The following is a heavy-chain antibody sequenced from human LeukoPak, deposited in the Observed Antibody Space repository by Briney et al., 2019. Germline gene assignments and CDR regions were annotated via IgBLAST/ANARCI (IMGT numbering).Heavy chain of an antibody. CDR2: TVVGSGNT. CDR3: AARHNWNDANY. D-gene: IGHD1-1*01. J-gene: IGHJ4*02. CDR1: GFTFTSSA. Sequence: SVKVSCKASGFTFTSSAVQWVRQARGQRLEWIGWTVVGSGNTNYAQKFQERVTITRDMSTSTAYMELSSLRSEDTAVYYCAARHNWNDANYWGQGTLVTVSS. V-gene: IGHV1-58*01.